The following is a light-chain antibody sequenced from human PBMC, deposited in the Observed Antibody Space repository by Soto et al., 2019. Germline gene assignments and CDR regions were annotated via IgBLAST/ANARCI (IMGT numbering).Light chain of an antibody. Sequence: EIVLTQSPDTLSLSPGERATLSCRASQSVFTSLAWFQQKPGQAPKLLISDTSNRASGIPARFSGSGSGTDFTLTISSLEPEDFAVYYCQQRNSWPLTFGGGTKVDIK. CDR3: QQRNSWPLT. J-gene: IGKJ4*01. CDR2: DTS. V-gene: IGKV3-11*01. CDR1: QSVFTS.